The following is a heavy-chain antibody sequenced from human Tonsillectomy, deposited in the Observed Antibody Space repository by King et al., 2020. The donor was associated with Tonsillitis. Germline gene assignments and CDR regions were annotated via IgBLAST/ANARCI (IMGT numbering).Heavy chain of an antibody. CDR3: AKVLQGSTYYYYGMDV. Sequence: VQLVESGGGLVQPGGSLRLSCAASGFTFSSYAMSWVRQAPGKGLEWVSALSGSGGSTYYADSVKGRFTISRDNSKNTLYLQMNSLRAEDTAVYYCAKVLQGSTYYYYGMDVWGQGTTVTVSS. CDR1: GFTFSSYA. CDR2: LSGSGGST. V-gene: IGHV3-23*04. J-gene: IGHJ6*02.